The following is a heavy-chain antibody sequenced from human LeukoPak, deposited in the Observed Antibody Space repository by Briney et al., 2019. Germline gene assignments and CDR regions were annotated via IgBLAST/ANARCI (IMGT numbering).Heavy chain of an antibody. J-gene: IGHJ4*02. D-gene: IGHD3-3*01. Sequence: GGSLRLSCAASGFTFSSYSMNWVRQAPGKGLEWVSYISSSSSTIYYADSVKGRFTISRDNAKNSLYLQMNSLRAEGTAVYYCAKDRMGWSGEFDYWGQGTLVTVSS. CDR1: GFTFSSYS. V-gene: IGHV3-48*01. CDR3: AKDRMGWSGEFDY. CDR2: ISSSSSTI.